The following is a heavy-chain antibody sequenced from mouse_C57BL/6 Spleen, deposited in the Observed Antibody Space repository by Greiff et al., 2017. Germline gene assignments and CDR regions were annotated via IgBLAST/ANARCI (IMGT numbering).Heavy chain of an antibody. CDR3: ARLGDGYAMDY. CDR2: IHPNSGST. CDR1: GYTFTSYW. Sequence: QVQLQQPGAELVKPGASVKLSCKASGYTFTSYWMHWVKQRPGQGLEWIGMIHPNSGSTNYNEKFKSKATLTVDKSSSTAYMQRSSLTSEDSAVYYCARLGDGYAMDYWGQGTSVTVSS. D-gene: IGHD2-3*01. V-gene: IGHV1-64*01. J-gene: IGHJ4*01.